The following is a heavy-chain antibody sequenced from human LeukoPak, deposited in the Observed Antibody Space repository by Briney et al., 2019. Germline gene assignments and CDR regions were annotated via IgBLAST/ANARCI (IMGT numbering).Heavy chain of an antibody. D-gene: IGHD2-15*01. CDR3: ARVPTLYCSGGSCYSLYYYGMDV. CDR1: GFTFSSYG. J-gene: IGHJ6*02. CDR2: IWYDGSNK. V-gene: IGHV3-33*01. Sequence: HSGGSLRLSCAASGFTFSSYGMHWVRQAPGKGLEWVAVIWYDGSNKYYAASVKGRFTISRDNSKNTLYLQMNSLRAEDTAVYYCARVPTLYCSGGSCYSLYYYGMDVWGQGTTVTVSS.